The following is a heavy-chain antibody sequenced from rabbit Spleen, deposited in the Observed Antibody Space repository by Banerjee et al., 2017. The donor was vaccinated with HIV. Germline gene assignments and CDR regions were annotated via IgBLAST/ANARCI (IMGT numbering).Heavy chain of an antibody. CDR1: GFSFSDRDV. CDR3: ARNYVNAFDP. J-gene: IGHJ2*01. V-gene: IGHV1S45*01. Sequence: QEQLVESGGGLVQPGGSLTLTCKASGFSFSDRDVMCWVRQAPGKGLEWIACINAATGKPVYATWAKGRFTISRTSSTTVTLRMTSLTAADTATYFCARNYVNAFDPWGQGTLVTVS. D-gene: IGHD1-1*01. CDR2: INAATGKP.